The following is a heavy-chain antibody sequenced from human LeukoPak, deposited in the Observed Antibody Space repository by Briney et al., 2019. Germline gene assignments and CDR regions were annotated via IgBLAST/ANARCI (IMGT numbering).Heavy chain of an antibody. CDR3: ARRYGRSLYSIDY. D-gene: IGHD2-8*01. J-gene: IGHJ4*02. CDR1: GFTFSTYE. Sequence: GGSLRLSCAASGFTFSTYEMNWVRQAPGKGLEWLSYIDTSGNTLDYADSVKGRFTISRDNAKNSLYLQMNSLRAEDAAIYYCARRYGRSLYSIDYWGQGTLVTLSS. V-gene: IGHV3-48*03. CDR2: IDTSGNTL.